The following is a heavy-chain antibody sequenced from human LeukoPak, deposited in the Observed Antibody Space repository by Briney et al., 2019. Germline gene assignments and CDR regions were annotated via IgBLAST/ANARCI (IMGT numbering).Heavy chain of an antibody. J-gene: IGHJ4*02. Sequence: GGSLRLSCAASGLMFRSFGMYWVRQAPGKWLEWIAYISSGATTMYYADSVKGRFTISRDDAKNSLFLQMNSLRAEDTAVYYCALLAVASDFDYWGQGALVTVSS. CDR3: ALLAVASDFDY. V-gene: IGHV3-48*03. CDR1: GLMFRSFG. D-gene: IGHD6-19*01. CDR2: ISSGATTM.